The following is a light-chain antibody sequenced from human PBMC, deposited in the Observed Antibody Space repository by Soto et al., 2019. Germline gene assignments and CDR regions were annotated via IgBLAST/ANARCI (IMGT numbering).Light chain of an antibody. CDR3: LLSYSGARV. CDR1: TGAVTSGHY. V-gene: IGLV7-46*01. Sequence: QAVVTQEPSLTVSPGGTVTLTCGSSTGAVTSGHYPYWFQQKPAQAPRTLIYDTTNKHSWTPARFSGSLLGGKAALTLSGAQPEDEADYYCLLSYSGARVFGGGTKVTV. CDR2: DTT. J-gene: IGLJ2*01.